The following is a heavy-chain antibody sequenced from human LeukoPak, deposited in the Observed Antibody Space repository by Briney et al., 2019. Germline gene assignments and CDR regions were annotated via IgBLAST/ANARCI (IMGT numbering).Heavy chain of an antibody. CDR1: GFTFSSYA. CDR2: ISYDGSNK. V-gene: IGHV3-30*01. J-gene: IGHJ6*03. Sequence: PGGSLRLSCAASGFTFSSYAMHWVRQAPGKGLEWVAVISYDGSNKYYADSVKGRFTISRDNSKNTLYLQMNSLRAEDTAVYYCARDPAPYGYYYYMDVWGKGTTVTVSS. CDR3: ARDPAPYGYYYYMDV. D-gene: IGHD3-10*01.